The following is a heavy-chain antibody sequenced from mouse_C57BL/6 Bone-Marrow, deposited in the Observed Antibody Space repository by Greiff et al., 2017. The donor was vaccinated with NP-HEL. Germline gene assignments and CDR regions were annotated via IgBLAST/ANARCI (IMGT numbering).Heavy chain of an antibody. CDR1: GYSITSGYY. CDR3: AGFLYDYDVYYFDY. Sequence: EVQLVESGPGLVKPSQSLSLTCSVTGYSITSGYYWNWIRQFPGNKLEWMGYISYDGSNNYNPSLKNRISITRDTSKNQFFLKLNSVTTEDTATYYCAGFLYDYDVYYFDYWGQGTTLTVSS. CDR2: ISYDGSN. D-gene: IGHD2-4*01. V-gene: IGHV3-6*01. J-gene: IGHJ2*01.